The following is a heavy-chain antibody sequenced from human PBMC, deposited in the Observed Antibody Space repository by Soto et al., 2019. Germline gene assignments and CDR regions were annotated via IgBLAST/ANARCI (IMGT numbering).Heavy chain of an antibody. J-gene: IGHJ4*02. CDR2: ISGSGGST. CDR1: GFTFSSYA. V-gene: IGHV3-23*01. CDR3: AKDPNYDFWSGYYLY. Sequence: LSCAASGFTFSSYAMSWVRQAPGKGLEWVSAISGSGGSTYYADSVKGRFTISRDNSKNTLYLQMNSLRAEDTAVYYCAKDPNYDFWSGYYLYWGQGTLVTVSS. D-gene: IGHD3-3*01.